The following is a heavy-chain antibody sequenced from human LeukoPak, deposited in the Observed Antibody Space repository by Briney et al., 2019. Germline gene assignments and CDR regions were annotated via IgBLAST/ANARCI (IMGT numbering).Heavy chain of an antibody. D-gene: IGHD3-16*02. J-gene: IGHJ3*02. V-gene: IGHV4-31*03. Sequence: SETLSLTCTVSGGSISSGGYYWSWIRQHPGQGLEWIGYIYYSGSTYYNPSLKSRVTISVDTSKNQFSLKLSSVTAADTAVYYCAKQGRQIPFGGVVAIAPFDIWGQGTMVTVSS. CDR3: AKQGRQIPFGGVVAIAPFDI. CDR1: GGSISSGGYY. CDR2: IYYSGST.